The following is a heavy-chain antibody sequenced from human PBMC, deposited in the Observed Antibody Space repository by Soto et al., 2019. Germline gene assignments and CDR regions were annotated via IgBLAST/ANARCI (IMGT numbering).Heavy chain of an antibody. CDR1: GGSIGSYH. D-gene: IGHD4-17*01. V-gene: IGHV4-59*01. CDR3: ARDTVLTGMFDL. Sequence: QVLLQESGPGQVKPSETLSLTCTVSGGSIGSYHWSWVRQPPGKGLEWIASVYYTGTTNYNPSLGSRVTISIDAPENQISLKLTSVTAADTAFYYCARDTVLTGMFDLWGQGTLVTVSS. CDR2: VYYTGTT. J-gene: IGHJ5*02.